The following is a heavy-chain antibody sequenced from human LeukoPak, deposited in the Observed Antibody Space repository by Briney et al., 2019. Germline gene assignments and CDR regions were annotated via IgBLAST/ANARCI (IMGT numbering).Heavy chain of an antibody. J-gene: IGHJ4*02. D-gene: IGHD5-18*01. CDR2: IYSGGST. Sequence: GGSLRLSCAASGSTVSSNYMSWVRQAPGKGLEWVSDIYSGGSTYYADSVKGRFTISRDNYKNTLYLQMNSLRAEDTAVYYCAREPDTAMVREPFDYWGQGTLVTVSS. CDR3: AREPDTAMVREPFDY. V-gene: IGHV3-66*01. CDR1: GSTVSSNY.